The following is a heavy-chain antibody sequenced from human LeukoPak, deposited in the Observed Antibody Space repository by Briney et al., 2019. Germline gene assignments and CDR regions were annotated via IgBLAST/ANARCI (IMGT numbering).Heavy chain of an antibody. CDR2: IYYSGST. J-gene: IGHJ5*02. V-gene: IGHV4-39*07. D-gene: IGHD3-10*01. Sequence: PSETLSLTCTVSGGSISSSSYYWGWIRQPPGKGLEWIGRIYYSGSTYYNPSLKRRVTISVDTSKNQFSLKLSSVTAADTAVYYCARDGEGGYYGSGSYWSWFDPWGQGTLVSVSS. CDR3: ARDGEGGYYGSGSYWSWFDP. CDR1: GGSISSSSYY.